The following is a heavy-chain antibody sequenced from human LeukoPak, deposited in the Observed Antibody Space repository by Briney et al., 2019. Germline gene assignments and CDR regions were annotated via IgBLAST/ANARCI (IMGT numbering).Heavy chain of an antibody. CDR2: IYSGGST. J-gene: IGHJ4*02. CDR3: ASGINYNSGWYGSFDS. Sequence: GGSLRLSCAASGFTVSSNYMSWVRQAPGKGLEWVSIIYSGGSTYYTDSVRGRFIISRDISKNTLYLQMNSLRAEDTDVYYCASGINYNSGWYGSFDSWGQGTLVTVSS. V-gene: IGHV3-66*01. CDR1: GFTVSSNY. D-gene: IGHD6-19*01.